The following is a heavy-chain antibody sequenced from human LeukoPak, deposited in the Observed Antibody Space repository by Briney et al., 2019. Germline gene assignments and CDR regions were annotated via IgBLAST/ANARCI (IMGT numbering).Heavy chain of an antibody. J-gene: IGHJ4*02. CDR3: ARDPTLNY. CDR1: GGSISSGGYY. CDR2: IYHSGST. V-gene: IGHV4-30-2*01. D-gene: IGHD4-17*01. Sequence: SETLSLTCTVSGGSISSGGYYWSWIRQPPGKGLEWIGYIYHSGSTYYNPSLKSRVTISVDRPKNQFSLKLSSVTAADTAVYYCARDPTLNYWGQGTLVTVSS.